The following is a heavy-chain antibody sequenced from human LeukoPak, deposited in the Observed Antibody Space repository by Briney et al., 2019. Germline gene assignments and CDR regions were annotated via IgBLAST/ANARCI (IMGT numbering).Heavy chain of an antibody. CDR1: GGSISSGGYS. J-gene: IGHJ6*02. CDR3: ARDSGNDSGYYYYGMDV. V-gene: IGHV4-30-2*01. D-gene: IGHD1-1*01. CDR2: IYHSGST. Sequence: TSETLSLTCAVSGGSISSGGYSWSWIRQPPGKGLEWIGYIYHSGSTYYNPSLKSRVTISVDRSKNQFSLKLSSVTAADTAVYYCARDSGNDSGYYYYGMDVWGQGTTVTVSS.